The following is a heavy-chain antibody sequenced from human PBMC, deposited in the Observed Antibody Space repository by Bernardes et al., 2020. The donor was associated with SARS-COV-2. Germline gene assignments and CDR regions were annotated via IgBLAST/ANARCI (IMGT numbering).Heavy chain of an antibody. V-gene: IGHV3-23*01. D-gene: IGHD3-16*01. CDR3: VRKRILLGGNCFDP. CDR1: GFTFSDFA. J-gene: IGHJ5*02. Sequence: GGSLRLSCVASGFTFSDFALSWVRQAPGKGLEWVSTIGGGGIEIHYADSVKGRFSISRDNSRNTLYLQMNSLRAEDTALYYCVRKRILLGGNCFDPWGQGTLVIVSS. CDR2: IGGGGIEI.